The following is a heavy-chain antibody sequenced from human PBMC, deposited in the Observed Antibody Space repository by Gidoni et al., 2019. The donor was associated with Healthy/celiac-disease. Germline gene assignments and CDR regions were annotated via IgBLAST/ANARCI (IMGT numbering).Heavy chain of an antibody. J-gene: IGHJ5*02. Sequence: QLQLQESGPGLVKPSETLSLTCTVSGGSISSYYCRWIRQPPGKGLEWLGYCQYSGSTNYNPSLKSRVTISVDTSKNQCALKLSSVTAADTAVYYCARDLAGYYDSSGYYYPNWFDPWGQGTLVTVSS. CDR3: ARDLAGYYDSSGYYYPNWFDP. V-gene: IGHV4-59*01. D-gene: IGHD3-22*01. CDR2: CQYSGST. CDR1: GGSISSYY.